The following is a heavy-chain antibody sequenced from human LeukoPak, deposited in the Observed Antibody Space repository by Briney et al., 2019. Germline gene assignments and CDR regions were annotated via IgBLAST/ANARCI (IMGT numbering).Heavy chain of an antibody. J-gene: IGHJ4*02. D-gene: IGHD6-25*01. CDR3: ARGSGYFFDY. Sequence: GGSLRLSCAASGFTFSSFTMSWVRQPPGKGLEWVSTIGTGGGGTYYADSVRGRFTISRDSSKNTLYLQMNSLRAEDTAVYYCARGSGYFFDYWGQGTLVTVSS. V-gene: IGHV3-23*01. CDR2: IGTGGGGT. CDR1: GFTFSSFT.